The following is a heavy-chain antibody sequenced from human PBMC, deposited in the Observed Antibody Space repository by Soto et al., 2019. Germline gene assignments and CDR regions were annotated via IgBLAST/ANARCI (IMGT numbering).Heavy chain of an antibody. J-gene: IGHJ4*02. CDR1: GFMFGNYW. V-gene: IGHV3-7*01. CDR2: IKQDGSEK. D-gene: IGHD3-22*01. Sequence: GGSLRLSCAPSGFMFGNYWMSWVRQAPGKGLEWVANIKQDGSEKYYVDSVKGRFAISRDNAKNSLYLQMTSLRADDTAVYYCARDSPFDASSGYLEYWGQGTLVTVSS. CDR3: ARDSPFDASSGYLEY.